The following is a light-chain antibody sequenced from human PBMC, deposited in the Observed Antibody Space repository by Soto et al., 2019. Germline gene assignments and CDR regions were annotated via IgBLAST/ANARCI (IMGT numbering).Light chain of an antibody. CDR3: QHYDSSPPYT. J-gene: IGKJ2*01. V-gene: IGKV1-39*01. CDR2: DAS. Sequence: DIHMTQSPSSLSASVGDRVTLTCRASQTISTFLNWYQHKPGKAPKLLIYDASNLHSGVPSRFSGSGSGTDFTLTISRLEPEDSAVYYCQHYDSSPPYTFGQGTKLEIK. CDR1: QTISTF.